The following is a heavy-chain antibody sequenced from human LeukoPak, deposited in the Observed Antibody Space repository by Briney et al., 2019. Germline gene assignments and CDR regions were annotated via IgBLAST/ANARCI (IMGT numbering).Heavy chain of an antibody. J-gene: IGHJ6*03. D-gene: IGHD6-13*01. CDR2: ISFDGRNK. Sequence: GRSLRLSCAASGFTFSTYGMHWVRQAPGKGLEWVAVISFDGRNKYYADSVKGRFTISRDNSKNTLYVQMNSLRAEDTAVYYCARDGGSSSWSLDYYYYYYMDVWGKGTTVTVSS. CDR3: ARDGGSSSWSLDYYYYYYMDV. CDR1: GFTFSTYG. V-gene: IGHV3-30*03.